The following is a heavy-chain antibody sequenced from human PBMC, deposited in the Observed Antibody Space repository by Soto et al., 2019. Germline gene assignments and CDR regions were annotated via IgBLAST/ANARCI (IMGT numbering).Heavy chain of an antibody. D-gene: IGHD3-22*01. CDR1: GGSVNNYY. CDR2: ILFSGAT. CDR3: VREQLYYNDVFGRPLNGFDM. V-gene: IGHV4-59*02. J-gene: IGHJ3*02. Sequence: SETLSLTCTVSGGSVNNYYWIWIRQPPGKGLEWAAYILFSGATSYNPSLKSRVSASVDTSKNQVYLHLNSVTDADTALYYCVREQLYYNDVFGRPLNGFDMWGPGTMVTVSS.